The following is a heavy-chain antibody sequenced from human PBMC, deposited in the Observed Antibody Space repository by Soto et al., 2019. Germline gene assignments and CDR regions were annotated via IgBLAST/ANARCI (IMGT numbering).Heavy chain of an antibody. D-gene: IGHD3-3*01. Sequence: EAQLLESGGRLVQPGGSLRLSCAASGFTFSSHAMSWVRPAPGKGLEWVSGISGSGSNTYSADSLKGRFTISRYNSKNTLYLQLSSLSAEDTALYYCAKRFRIFGVVKRSPDIDYLGQVTLVTVCS. V-gene: IGHV3-23*01. J-gene: IGHJ4*02. CDR2: ISGSGSNT. CDR1: GFTFSSHA. CDR3: AKRFRIFGVVKRSPDIDY.